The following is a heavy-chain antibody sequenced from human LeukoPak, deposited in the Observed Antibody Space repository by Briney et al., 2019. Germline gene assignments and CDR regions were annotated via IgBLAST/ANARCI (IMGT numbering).Heavy chain of an antibody. CDR2: INHSGST. J-gene: IGHJ4*02. Sequence: SETLSLTCAVYGGSFSGHYWSWIRQSPGKGLEWIGEINHSGSTNYNLSLKSRVTISVDTSKNQFSLKLSSVTAADTAVYYCARGQGIAAAGTLDYWGQGTLVTVSS. V-gene: IGHV4-34*01. CDR3: ARGQGIAAAGTLDY. D-gene: IGHD6-13*01. CDR1: GGSFSGHY.